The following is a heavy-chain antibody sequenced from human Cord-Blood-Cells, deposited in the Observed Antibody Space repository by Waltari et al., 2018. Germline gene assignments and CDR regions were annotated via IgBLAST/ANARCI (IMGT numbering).Heavy chain of an antibody. V-gene: IGHV2-5*01. CDR1: VFTLSTRGVG. D-gene: IGHD1-26*01. Sequence: QITLTESGPTLVKPTQTLALTRTFSVFTLSTRGVGAGWIRQPPGKALEWLALIYWNDAKRYSPPLKSRLTITKDTAKNQVVLTMTNMDPVDTATYYCAHRRVGCATYYFNYWGQGTLVTVSS. CDR2: IYWNDAK. CDR3: AHRRVGCATYYFNY. J-gene: IGHJ4*02.